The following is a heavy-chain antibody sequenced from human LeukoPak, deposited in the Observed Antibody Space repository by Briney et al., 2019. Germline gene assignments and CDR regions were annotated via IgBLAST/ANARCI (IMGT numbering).Heavy chain of an antibody. CDR1: GGSISSYH. D-gene: IGHD3-22*01. V-gene: IGHV4-59*01. J-gene: IGHJ3*01. CDR3: ARFGRYFDGSGYITEAFDV. CDR2: IYYTGNT. Sequence: PSETLSLTCTVSGGSISSYHWTWIRQPPGKGLEWFGYIYYTGNTNYNPSLKSRITISIDTSKNQFSLRLSSVTAADTAVYYCARFGRYFDGSGYITEAFDVWGKGQWSPSLQ.